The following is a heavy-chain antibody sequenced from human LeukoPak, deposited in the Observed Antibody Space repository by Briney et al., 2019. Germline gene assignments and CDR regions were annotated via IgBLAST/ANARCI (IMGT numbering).Heavy chain of an antibody. D-gene: IGHD5-24*01. CDR1: GFTFSSHW. V-gene: IGHV3-7*01. CDR3: ARDRGWQQFDY. J-gene: IGHJ4*01. CDR2: IKADGSGK. Sequence: GGSLRLSCAASGFTFSSHWMTWVRQAPGMGLERVANIKADGSGKYYVDSVRGRFSISRDNAKNSLYLELNNLRAEDTGVYFCARDRGWQQFDYWGQGTLVTVSS.